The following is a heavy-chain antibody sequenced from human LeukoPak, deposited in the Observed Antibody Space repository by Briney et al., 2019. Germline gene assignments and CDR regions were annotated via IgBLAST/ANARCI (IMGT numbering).Heavy chain of an antibody. CDR3: ARGSSSWYYLRNYYYYMDV. V-gene: IGHV4-4*07. Sequence: SETLSLTCTVSGGSISSYYWSWIRQPAGKGLEWIGRIYTSGSTNYNPSLKSRVTISVDTSKNQFSLKLSSVTAADTAVYYCARGSSSWYYLRNYYYYMDVWGKGTTVTISS. CDR2: IYTSGST. D-gene: IGHD6-13*01. J-gene: IGHJ6*03. CDR1: GGSISSYY.